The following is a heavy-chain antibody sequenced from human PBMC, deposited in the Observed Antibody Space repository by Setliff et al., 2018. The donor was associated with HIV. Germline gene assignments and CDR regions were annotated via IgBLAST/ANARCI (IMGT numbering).Heavy chain of an antibody. CDR1: GVSISNDNYY. CDR2: IYYSGST. D-gene: IGHD5-18*01. CDR3: VRHTRDTSLAHYYYYIDV. Sequence: SETLSLTCSVSGVSISNDNYYWSWIRQHPEKGLEWIGTIYYSGSTYYNPSLKSRVAISVDTSKNQFSLNVNSVTAPDTAVYYCVRHTRDTSLAHYYYYIDVWGKGTTVTVSS. J-gene: IGHJ6*03. V-gene: IGHV4-39*01.